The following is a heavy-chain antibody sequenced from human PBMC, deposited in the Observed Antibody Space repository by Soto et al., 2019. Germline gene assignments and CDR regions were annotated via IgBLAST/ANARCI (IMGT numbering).Heavy chain of an antibody. CDR2: IYTSGST. CDR3: ARGVVVPAAILDYYYGMDV. CDR1: GGSISSYY. D-gene: IGHD2-2*02. V-gene: IGHV4-4*07. Sequence: PSETLSLTCTVSGGSISSYYWSWIRQPAGKGLEWIGRIYTSGSTNYNPSLKSRGTMSVDTSKNQFSLKLSSVPAADTAVYYCARGVVVPAAILDYYYGMDVWGQGTTVTVSS. J-gene: IGHJ6*02.